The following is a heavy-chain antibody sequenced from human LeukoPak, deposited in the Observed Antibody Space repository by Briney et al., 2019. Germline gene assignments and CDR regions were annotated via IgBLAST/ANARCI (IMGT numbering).Heavy chain of an antibody. Sequence: PGGSLRLSCEASGLTFSSYSMSWVRQAPGKGLEWVSGISGSGGSTYYADSVKGRFIISRDNAKDSLYLQMNSLRVEDTAVYYCLRGDRRDYWGQGTLVTVSS. CDR1: GLTFSSYS. V-gene: IGHV3-23*01. CDR3: LRGDRRDY. CDR2: ISGSGGST. J-gene: IGHJ4*02.